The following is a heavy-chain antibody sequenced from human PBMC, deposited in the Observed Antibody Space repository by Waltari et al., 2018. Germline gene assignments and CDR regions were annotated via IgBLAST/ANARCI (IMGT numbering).Heavy chain of an antibody. V-gene: IGHV3-23*01. Sequence: EMQLLESGGALVQPGGSLRLSGAASGFPFSPYPRHWVRQAPGKGLEWVAVLTASGLMDYGDSVKGRFIISRDNSKNTLYLEMYRLRVEDTARYYCAKDEGARLAPTFGMDAWGQGTTVIVSS. D-gene: IGHD6-6*01. CDR2: LTASGLM. CDR1: GFPFSPYP. J-gene: IGHJ6*02. CDR3: AKDEGARLAPTFGMDA.